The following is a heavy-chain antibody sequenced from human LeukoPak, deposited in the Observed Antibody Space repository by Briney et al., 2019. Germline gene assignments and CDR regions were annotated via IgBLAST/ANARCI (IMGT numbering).Heavy chain of an antibody. CDR2: IIPIFGTA. Sequence: GSSVKVSCKASGGTFSSYAISWVRQAPGQGLEWMGGIIPIFGTANYAQKFQGRVTITTDESTSTAYMELSSLRSEDTAVYYCAREKVRAESAMHYSYTDDWGNVSPVTVYS. CDR3: AREKVRAESAMHYSYTDD. V-gene: IGHV1-69*05. J-gene: IGHJ6*03. D-gene: IGHD2-2*01. CDR1: GGTFSSYA.